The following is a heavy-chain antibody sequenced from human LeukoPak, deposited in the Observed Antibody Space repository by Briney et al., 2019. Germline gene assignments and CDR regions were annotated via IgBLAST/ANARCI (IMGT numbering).Heavy chain of an antibody. V-gene: IGHV4-61*02. J-gene: IGHJ4*02. Sequence: SQTLSLTCTVSGGSISSGSYYWSWIRQPAGKGLEWIGRIYSSGSTNYNPSLKSRVIISVDTSKNQFSLKLSSVTAADTAVYYCARHAVTHYYFDYWGQGTLVTVSS. CDR1: GGSISSGSYY. CDR2: IYSSGST. CDR3: ARHAVTHYYFDY. D-gene: IGHD4-17*01.